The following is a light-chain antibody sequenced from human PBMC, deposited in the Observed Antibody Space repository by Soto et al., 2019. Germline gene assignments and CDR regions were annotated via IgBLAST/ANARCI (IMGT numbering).Light chain of an antibody. J-gene: IGKJ4*01. Sequence: EIVMTQSPATLSLSPGERVTLSCRASQSVSSKLAWYQQKPGQAPRLLIYGASIRATDIPDRFSGSGSGTDFTLTISRLEPEDFAVYYCQQYGSSPLTFGGGTKVDIK. CDR3: QQYGSSPLT. CDR2: GAS. CDR1: QSVSSK. V-gene: IGKV3-20*01.